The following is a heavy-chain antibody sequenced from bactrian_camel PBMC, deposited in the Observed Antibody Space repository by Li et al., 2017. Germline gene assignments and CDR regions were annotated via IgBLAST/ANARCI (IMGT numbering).Heavy chain of an antibody. V-gene: IGHV3S55*01. CDR1: GYTGSSYC. Sequence: HVQLVESGGGSVQAGGSLRLSCAVSGYTGSSYCMGWFRQAPGKEREGVAGIDNNLRTVYANSVKGQFTVSKDDFSNRLYLQMNNLTPEDTAMYYCAAELAPPRWWSPLDFSNWGQGTQVTVS. D-gene: IGHD6*01. CDR2: IDNNLRT. J-gene: IGHJ6*01. CDR3: AAELAPPRWWSPLDFSN.